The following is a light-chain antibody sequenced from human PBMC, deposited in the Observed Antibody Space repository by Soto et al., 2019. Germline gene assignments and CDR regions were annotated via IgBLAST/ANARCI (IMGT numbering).Light chain of an antibody. CDR3: QVWDTGNDHVV. CDR1: NIKSKS. J-gene: IGLJ2*01. Sequence: SYELTQPPSVSVAPGQTARITCGGNNIKSKSVHWYQQRPGQAPVLVVHDDSDRPSGIPERFSGSNSENTATLIITRVEAVAEADYYCQVWDTGNDHVVFGGGTKLTVL. V-gene: IGLV3-21*02. CDR2: DDS.